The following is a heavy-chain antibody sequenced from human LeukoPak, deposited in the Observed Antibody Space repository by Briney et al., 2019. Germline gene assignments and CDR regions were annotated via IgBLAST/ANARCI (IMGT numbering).Heavy chain of an antibody. Sequence: SGTLSLTCGVSGGSISSSYWWSWVRQPPGKGLEWIGEIYHSGSTNYNPSLKSRVTISMDKSKNQFSLNLSSVTAADTALYYCAKAGITGTTGYYYYYYMDVWGKGTTVTVSS. D-gene: IGHD1-20*01. CDR3: AKAGITGTTGYYYYYYMDV. V-gene: IGHV4-4*02. CDR1: GGSISSSYW. J-gene: IGHJ6*03. CDR2: IYHSGST.